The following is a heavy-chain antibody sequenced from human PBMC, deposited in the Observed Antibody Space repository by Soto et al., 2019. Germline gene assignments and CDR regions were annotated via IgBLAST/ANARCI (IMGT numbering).Heavy chain of an antibody. CDR3: ARSLEGTTVTNRFDP. CDR2: ITPVFGSA. J-gene: IGHJ5*02. D-gene: IGHD4-17*01. CDR1: ADTFNSYS. Sequence: QVQLVQSGAEVKKPGSSVKVSCKASADTFNSYSLSWLRQAPGQRLEWMGGITPVFGSADYAQTFEDRLTITADVSTSTIYMELSSLRSDDTAVYYCARSLEGTTVTNRFDPWGQEALVTVSS. V-gene: IGHV1-69*01.